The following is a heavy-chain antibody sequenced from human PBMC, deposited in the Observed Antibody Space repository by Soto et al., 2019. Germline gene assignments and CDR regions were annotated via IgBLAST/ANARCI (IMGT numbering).Heavy chain of an antibody. CDR3: AYSTGWYRHDV. V-gene: IGHV4-4*02. CDR2: IFHSGDT. J-gene: IGHJ3*01. Sequence: QVQLQESGPGLVKPSGTLSLTCAVSGDSISNSRWWTWVRQPPGKGLEWIGGIFHSGDTNYNPSLKSRVFISVDKSQTQFSLKVSSVTAADTAVYYGAYSTGWYRHDVWGQGTLVTVSS. D-gene: IGHD6-19*01. CDR1: GDSISNSRW.